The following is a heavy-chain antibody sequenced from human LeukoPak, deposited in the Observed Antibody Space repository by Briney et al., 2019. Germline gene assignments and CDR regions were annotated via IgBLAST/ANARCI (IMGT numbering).Heavy chain of an antibody. V-gene: IGHV1-2*06. J-gene: IGHJ6*02. CDR1: VYTFTDYY. CDR3: ARVRIGQQLDKYYYYAMDV. Sequence: ASVKVSCKASVYTFTDYYMHWVRQAPGQGLEWMGRNNHNSGGTNYAQKFQGRVTMTTDTSISTAYMEVSRLRSDDTAVYYCARVRIGQQLDKYYYYAMDVWGQGTTVTVSS. D-gene: IGHD6-13*01. CDR2: NNHNSGGT.